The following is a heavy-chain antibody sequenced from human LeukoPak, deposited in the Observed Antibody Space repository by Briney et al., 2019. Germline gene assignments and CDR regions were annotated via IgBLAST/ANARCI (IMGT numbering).Heavy chain of an antibody. Sequence: ASVKVSCKASGYTFNGYYIHWVRQAPGQGLEWMGWINPNSGGTNYAQKLQGRVTMTTDTSTSTAYMELRSLRSDDTAVYYCARSGSGSYFNYYYYMDVWGKGTTVTISS. D-gene: IGHD1-26*01. J-gene: IGHJ6*03. CDR3: ARSGSGSYFNYYYYMDV. V-gene: IGHV1-2*02. CDR1: GYTFNGYY. CDR2: INPNSGGT.